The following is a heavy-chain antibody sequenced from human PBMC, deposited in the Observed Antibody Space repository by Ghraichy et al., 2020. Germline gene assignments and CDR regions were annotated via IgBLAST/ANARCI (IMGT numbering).Heavy chain of an antibody. V-gene: IGHV1-18*04. CDR3: AKDLISSRTVGLLFHAMDV. J-gene: IGHJ6*02. Sequence: AAVKVSCKASGYVFSRYGISWVRQAPGQGLEWMGWSSPYNGNTNSAPTFQGRLSMTTDTSTSTAYMELRSLRPDDTALYYLAKDLISSRTVGLLFHAMDVWGQGTTISVS. CDR1: GYVFSRYG. CDR2: SSPYNGNT. D-gene: IGHD2-2*01.